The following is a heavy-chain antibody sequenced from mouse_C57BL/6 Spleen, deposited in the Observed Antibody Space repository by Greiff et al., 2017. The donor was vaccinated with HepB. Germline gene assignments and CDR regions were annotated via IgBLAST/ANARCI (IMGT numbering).Heavy chain of an antibody. CDR2: INPNYGTT. V-gene: IGHV1-39*01. Sequence: QLQESGPELVKPGASVKISCKASGYSFTDYNMNWVKQSTGKSLEWIGVINPNYGTTSYNQKFKGKATLTVDQSSSTAYMQLNSLTSEDSAVYYCARTNYYGSSYDYAMDYWGQGTSVTVSS. CDR1: GYSFTDYN. J-gene: IGHJ4*01. CDR3: ARTNYYGSSYDYAMDY. D-gene: IGHD1-1*01.